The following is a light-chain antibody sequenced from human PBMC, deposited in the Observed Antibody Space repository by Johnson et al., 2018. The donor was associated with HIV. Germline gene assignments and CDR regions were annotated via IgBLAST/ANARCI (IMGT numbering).Light chain of an antibody. CDR1: SSNIGNNY. CDR3: ATWDRSLTIGGV. CDR2: END. J-gene: IGLJ1*01. Sequence: QSVLTQPPSVSAAPGQKVTISCSGSSSNIGNNYVSWYQQLPGTAPSLLIYENDKRPSGIPDRFSGSKSGTSATLGITGLQTSDEADYYCATWDRSLTIGGVFGTWTKVTVL. V-gene: IGLV1-51*01.